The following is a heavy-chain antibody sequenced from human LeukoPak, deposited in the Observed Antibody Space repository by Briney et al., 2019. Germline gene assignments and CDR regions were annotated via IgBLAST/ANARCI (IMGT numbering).Heavy chain of an antibody. J-gene: IGHJ3*01. CDR1: GFTLNSYL. CDR2: IKKDGSEE. CDR3: ARSNPNRNALDL. D-gene: IGHD1-14*01. Sequence: PGGSLRLSCAPSGFTLNSYLMSWVRQAPGRGLEWVANIKKDGSEENYLDSVKGRFTVPRDNAKNSLYLQMNSLRGEDTAVYYCARSNPNRNALDLWGQGTMVTISS. V-gene: IGHV3-7*01.